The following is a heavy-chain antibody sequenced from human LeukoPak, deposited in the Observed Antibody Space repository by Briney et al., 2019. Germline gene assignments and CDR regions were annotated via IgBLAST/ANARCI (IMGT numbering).Heavy chain of an antibody. V-gene: IGHV4-34*01. J-gene: IGHJ3*02. CDR1: GGSFSGYY. CDR2: INHSGST. CDR3: ARIMIVVVTNDAFDI. D-gene: IGHD3-22*01. Sequence: PSETLSLTCAVYGGSFSGYYWSWIRQPPGKGLEWIGEINHSGSTNYNPSLKSRVTISVDTSKNQFSLKLSSVTAADTAVYYCARIMIVVVTNDAFDIWGQGTMVTVSS.